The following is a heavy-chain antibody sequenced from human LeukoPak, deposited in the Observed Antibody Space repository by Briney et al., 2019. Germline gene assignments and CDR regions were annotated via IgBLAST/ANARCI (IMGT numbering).Heavy chain of an antibody. J-gene: IGHJ4*02. CDR2: ITNRGDET. Sequence: PGGSLRLSCTASGFTFSNFAMGWVRQAPGKGLEWVSGITNRGDETHFADSVRGRVTISRDNSKNTLYLQMNSLRAEDTAVYYCAKSKGYQGGYYDSSGYPYFDYWGQGTLVTVSS. V-gene: IGHV3-23*01. D-gene: IGHD3-22*01. CDR1: GFTFSNFA. CDR3: AKSKGYQGGYYDSSGYPYFDY.